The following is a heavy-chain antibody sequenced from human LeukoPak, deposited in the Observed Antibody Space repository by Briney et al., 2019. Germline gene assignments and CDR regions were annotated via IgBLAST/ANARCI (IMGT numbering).Heavy chain of an antibody. D-gene: IGHD5-18*01. CDR1: GYSFTSYW. CDR3: XXXXXYSYGHDAFDI. V-gene: IGHV5-51*01. J-gene: IGHJ3*02. CDR2: IYPGDSDT. Sequence: GESLKISCKGSGYSFTSYWIGWVRQMPGKGLEWMGIIYPGDSDTRYSPSFQGQVTISADKSISTAYLQWSSLKAPDTAIYYXXXXXXYSYGHDAFDIWGQGTMVTVSS.